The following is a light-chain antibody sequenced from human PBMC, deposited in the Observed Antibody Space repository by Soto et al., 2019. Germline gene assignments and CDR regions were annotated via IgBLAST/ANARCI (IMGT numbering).Light chain of an antibody. CDR3: QQYNNWPVT. Sequence: EIVMTQSPATLSVSPGERATLSCRASQSVSSNLACYQQKPGQAPRLLIYGASTRATAIPARFSGSGSGTEFTLTISSLQSEDFAVYYCQQYNNWPVTFGQGTKVDI. CDR1: QSVSSN. V-gene: IGKV3-15*01. CDR2: GAS. J-gene: IGKJ1*01.